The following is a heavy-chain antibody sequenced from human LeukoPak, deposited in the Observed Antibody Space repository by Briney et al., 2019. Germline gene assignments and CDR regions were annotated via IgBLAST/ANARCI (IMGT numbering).Heavy chain of an antibody. CDR3: ARLASGSYGPLTPFDY. J-gene: IGHJ4*02. CDR2: IYYSGST. V-gene: IGHV4-61*08. Sequence: SETLSLTCTVSGGSISNGVYYWSWIRQPPGKGLEWIGDIYYSGSTNYNPSLKSRVTISVDTSKNQFSLRLSSVTAADTAVYYSARLASGSYGPLTPFDYWGQGTLVTVSS. D-gene: IGHD1-26*01. CDR1: GGSISNGVYY.